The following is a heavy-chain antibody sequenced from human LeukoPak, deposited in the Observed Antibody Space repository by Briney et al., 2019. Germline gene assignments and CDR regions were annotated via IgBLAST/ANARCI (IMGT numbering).Heavy chain of an antibody. V-gene: IGHV3-30*18. D-gene: IGHD3-16*01. CDR3: AKDLGWGSSRTKGAFDI. CDR2: ISYDGSNK. J-gene: IGHJ3*02. CDR1: GFTFSSYG. Sequence: QPGRSLRLSCAASGFTFSSYGMHWVRQAPGKGLEWVAVISYDGSNKYYADSVKGRFIISRDNSKNTLYLQMNSLRAEDTAVYYCAKDLGWGSSRTKGAFDIWGQGTMVTVSS.